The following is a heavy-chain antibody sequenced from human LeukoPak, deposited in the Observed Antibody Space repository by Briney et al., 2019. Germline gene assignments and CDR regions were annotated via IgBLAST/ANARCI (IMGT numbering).Heavy chain of an antibody. D-gene: IGHD2-21*01. V-gene: IGHV1-2*02. Sequence: GASVKVSCKASGYTFTGYYMHWVRQAPGQGLEWMGWINPNSGGTNYAQKFQGRVTMTRDTSISTAYMELSRLRSDDTAVYYCAREVPTYCGGDCYLNHDASDIWGQGTMVTVSS. CDR3: AREVPTYCGGDCYLNHDASDI. J-gene: IGHJ3*02. CDR2: INPNSGGT. CDR1: GYTFTGYY.